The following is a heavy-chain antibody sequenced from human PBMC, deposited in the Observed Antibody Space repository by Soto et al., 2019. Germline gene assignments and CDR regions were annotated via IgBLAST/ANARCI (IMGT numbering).Heavy chain of an antibody. CDR1: GYTFTSYG. CDR3: ARDSPYYYDSSGYYYD. D-gene: IGHD3-22*01. J-gene: IGHJ4*02. V-gene: IGHV1-18*01. CDR2: ISAYNGNT. Sequence: GASVKVSCKASGYTFTSYGISWVRQAPGQGLEWMGWISAYNGNTNYAQKLQGRVTMTTDTSTSTAYMELRSLRSDDTAVYYCARDSPYYYDSSGYYYDWGQGTLVTVSS.